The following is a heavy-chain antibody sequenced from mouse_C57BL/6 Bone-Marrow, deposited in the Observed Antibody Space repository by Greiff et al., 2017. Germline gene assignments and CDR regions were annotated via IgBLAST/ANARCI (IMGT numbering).Heavy chain of an antibody. CDR3: ARSTTVAWYFDV. CDR1: GFTFTDYY. D-gene: IGHD1-1*01. J-gene: IGHJ1*03. V-gene: IGHV7-3*01. CDR2: IRNKANGYTT. Sequence: EVNLVESGGGLVQPGGSLSLSCAASGFTFTDYYMSWVRQPPGKALEWLGFIRNKANGYTTEYSASVKGRFTISRDNSQSILYLQMNALRAEDSATYYCARSTTVAWYFDVWGTGTTVTVSS.